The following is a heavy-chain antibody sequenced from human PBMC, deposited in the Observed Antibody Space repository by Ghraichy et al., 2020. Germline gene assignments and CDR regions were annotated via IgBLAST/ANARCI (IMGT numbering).Heavy chain of an antibody. CDR3: ARLTAAGGARGGYFDY. CDR1: GFTFRSYW. Sequence: GGSLRLSCAASGFTFRSYWMSWVRQAPGKGLEWVANIKEDGSEKYYVDSVKGRFTISRDNAKNSLYLQMNSLRAEDTAVYYCARLTAAGGARGGYFDYWGQGTLVTVSS. CDR2: IKEDGSEK. V-gene: IGHV3-7*01. D-gene: IGHD6-13*01. J-gene: IGHJ4*02.